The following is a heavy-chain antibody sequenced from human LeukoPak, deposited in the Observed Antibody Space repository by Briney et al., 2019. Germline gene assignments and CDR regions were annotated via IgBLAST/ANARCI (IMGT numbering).Heavy chain of an antibody. CDR2: IIPIFGTA. D-gene: IGHD2-2*01. CDR3: ARGSGVVVVPAAMDY. V-gene: IGHV1-69*05. CDR1: GGTFSSYA. J-gene: IGHJ4*02. Sequence: GTSVKVSCKASGGTFSSYAISWVRQAPGQGLEWMGRIIPIFGTANYAQKFQGRVTITTDESTSTAYMELSSLRSEDTAAYYCARGSGVVVVPAAMDYWGQGTPVTVSS.